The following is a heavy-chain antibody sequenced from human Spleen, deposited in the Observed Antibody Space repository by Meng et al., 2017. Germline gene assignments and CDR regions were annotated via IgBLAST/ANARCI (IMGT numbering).Heavy chain of an antibody. V-gene: IGHV4-39*07. CDR1: GGSIGSSSYY. Sequence: QPHPHVSVRGLVQTSETLSLTCSVSGGSIGSSSYYWGWIRQPPGKGLEWIGSMYYRGSTYYNPSLKSRVTISVDTSKNQFSLKLSSVTAADTAVYYCARGLNWFDPWGQGTLVTVSS. J-gene: IGHJ5*02. CDR3: ARGLNWFDP. CDR2: MYYRGST.